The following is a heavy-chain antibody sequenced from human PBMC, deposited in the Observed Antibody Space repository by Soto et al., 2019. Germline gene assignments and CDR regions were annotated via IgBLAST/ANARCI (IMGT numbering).Heavy chain of an antibody. CDR2: MNPDSGST. V-gene: IGHV1-8*01. D-gene: IGHD6-19*01. J-gene: IGHJ5*02. CDR1: GYPFTSYH. CDR3: ARGRFISKGYGSGWYIAH. Sequence: QVQLVQSGAEVKKPGASVKVSCKPSGYPFTSYHVNWVRQAPGQGLEWMGWMNPDSGSTDYALKLQGRLTMTRNTSMITAYLELRSLTSEDTAIYYCARGRFISKGYGSGWYIAHWGQGTQVIGSS.